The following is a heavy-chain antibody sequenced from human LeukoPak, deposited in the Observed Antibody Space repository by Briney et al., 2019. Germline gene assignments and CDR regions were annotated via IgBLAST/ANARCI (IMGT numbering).Heavy chain of an antibody. CDR3: ARIRYSDYDD. J-gene: IGHJ4*02. Sequence: PGGSLGLSCTASGFTFSNFWMHWVRQAPGKGLVWVSRINGDGTSTSYADSVKGRFTISRDNAKNTLYLQMNCLRAEDTAVYYCARIRYSDYDDWGQGTLVTVSS. D-gene: IGHD5-12*01. CDR2: INGDGTST. V-gene: IGHV3-74*01. CDR1: GFTFSNFW.